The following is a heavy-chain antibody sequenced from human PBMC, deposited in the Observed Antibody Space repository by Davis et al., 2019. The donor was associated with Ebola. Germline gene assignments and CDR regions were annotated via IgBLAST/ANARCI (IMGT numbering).Heavy chain of an antibody. V-gene: IGHV4-39*01. CDR1: GGSISSSGYY. Sequence: MPSETLSLTCTLPGGSISSSGYYWACIRRPPGKGLEWIGSAYYSGSSRRTHYNPSLKSRVTISADPSKNQLSLRMSSVTDADTAVYYCARQSAQEYGMDVWGQGTTVAVSS. J-gene: IGHJ6*02. CDR3: ARQSAQEYGMDV. CDR2: AYYSGSSRRT.